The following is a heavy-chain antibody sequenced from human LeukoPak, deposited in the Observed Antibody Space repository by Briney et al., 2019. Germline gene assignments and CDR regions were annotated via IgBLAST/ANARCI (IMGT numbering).Heavy chain of an antibody. Sequence: GGSLRLSCAASRFTFSTYSMNWVRQAPGKGLEWVSFISTSSSYIYYADSVKGRFTISRDNAKNSLYLQMNSLRLEDTAIYYCAKPLMRDRWFGESWGQGTLVTVSS. CDR3: AKPLMRDRWFGES. CDR2: ISTSSSYI. J-gene: IGHJ5*02. CDR1: RFTFSTYS. V-gene: IGHV3-21*01. D-gene: IGHD3-10*01.